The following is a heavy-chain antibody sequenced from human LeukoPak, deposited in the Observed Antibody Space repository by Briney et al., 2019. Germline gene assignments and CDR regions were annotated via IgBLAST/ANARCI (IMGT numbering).Heavy chain of an antibody. J-gene: IGHJ4*02. V-gene: IGHV3-23*01. CDR1: GFTFSSYA. CDR3: AKDVLRVLERPNR. Sequence: GGSLTLSCQVSGFTFSSYAMSWVRQAPGKGREWVAAISGSGGSTYYADSVKGRFTISRDNSKNTLYLQMNSLRAEDTRVYYCAKDVLRVLERPNRWGQGAQVTVSS. CDR2: ISGSGGST. D-gene: IGHD3-3*01.